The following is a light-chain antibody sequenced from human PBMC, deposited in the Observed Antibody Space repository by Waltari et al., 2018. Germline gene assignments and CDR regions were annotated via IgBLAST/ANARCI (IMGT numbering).Light chain of an antibody. CDR2: DVN. CDR1: SSDRGRYNY. J-gene: IGLJ3*02. CDR3: SSFVGANNLAWV. Sequence: HSALTQPASVSGSPGQTVTISCTGTSSDRGRYNYVAWYQHHPDKVPKLIIYDVNNRPSGISDHFSASKSGDTASLTISGLRAEDEADYYCSSFVGANNLAWVFGGGTKVTV. V-gene: IGLV2-14*03.